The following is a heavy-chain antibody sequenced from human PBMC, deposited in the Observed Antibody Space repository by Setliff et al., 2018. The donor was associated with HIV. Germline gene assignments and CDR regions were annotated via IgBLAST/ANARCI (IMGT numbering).Heavy chain of an antibody. V-gene: IGHV4-4*08. CDR1: GGSISSYY. CDR3: ASPFGAVAGTMDV. Sequence: SETLSLTCTVSGGSISSYYWSWIRQPPGKGLEWIGHIYIGSTNYNPSLKSRVTISVDTSKNYFSLKLTSVTAADTALYYCASPFGAVAGTMDVWGKGTTVTGSS. CDR2: IYIGST. J-gene: IGHJ6*04. D-gene: IGHD6-19*01.